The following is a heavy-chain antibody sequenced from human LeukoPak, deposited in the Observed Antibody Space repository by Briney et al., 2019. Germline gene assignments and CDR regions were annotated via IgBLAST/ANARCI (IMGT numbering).Heavy chain of an antibody. CDR3: AKDPFAY. Sequence: PGGSLRLPCPASGFTFSSYGIHWVRQAPGKGLDGVAVISYDGSYKFYADSVKDRFTISRDSSKNTLYLQMNSLRAEDTAVYYCAKDPFAYWGEGTLVTLSS. J-gene: IGHJ4*02. V-gene: IGHV3-30*18. CDR2: ISYDGSYK. CDR1: GFTFSSYG.